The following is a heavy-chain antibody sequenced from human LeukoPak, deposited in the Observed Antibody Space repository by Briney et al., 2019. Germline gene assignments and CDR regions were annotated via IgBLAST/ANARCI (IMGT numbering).Heavy chain of an antibody. CDR1: GFTFSSYA. CDR3: ATTTGQWLTFGY. Sequence: GGSLRLSCAASGFTFSSYAMSWVRQAPGKGLEWVSAISGSGGSTYYADSVKGRFTISRDNSKNTLYLQMNSLRAEDTAVYYCATTTGQWLTFGYWGQGTLVTVSS. CDR2: ISGSGGST. V-gene: IGHV3-23*01. D-gene: IGHD6-19*01. J-gene: IGHJ4*02.